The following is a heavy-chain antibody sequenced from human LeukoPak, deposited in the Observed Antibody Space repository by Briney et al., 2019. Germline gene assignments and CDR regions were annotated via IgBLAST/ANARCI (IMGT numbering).Heavy chain of an antibody. CDR1: GGSFSGYY. J-gene: IGHJ6*03. CDR3: ARGHYDILTGPPGGYYYYMDV. D-gene: IGHD3-9*01. Sequence: SETLSLTCAVYGGSFSGYYWSWIRQPPGKGLEWIGEINHSGSTNYNPSLKSRVTISVDTSKNQFSLKLSSVTAADTAVYYCARGHYDILTGPPGGYYYYMDVWGKGTTVTVSS. CDR2: INHSGST. V-gene: IGHV4-34*01.